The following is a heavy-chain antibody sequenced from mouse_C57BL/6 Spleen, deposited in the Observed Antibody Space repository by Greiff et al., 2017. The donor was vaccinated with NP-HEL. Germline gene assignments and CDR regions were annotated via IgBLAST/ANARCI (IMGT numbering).Heavy chain of an antibody. D-gene: IGHD1-1*01. CDR3: ARSPVVARDYFDY. Sequence: VQGVESGAELARPGASVKLSCKASGYTFTSYGISWVKQRTGQGLAWIGEIYPRSGNTYYNEKFKGKATLTADKSSSTAYMELRSLTSEDSAVYFCARSPVVARDYFDYWGQGTTLTVSS. CDR1: GYTFTSYG. V-gene: IGHV1-81*01. CDR2: IYPRSGNT. J-gene: IGHJ2*01.